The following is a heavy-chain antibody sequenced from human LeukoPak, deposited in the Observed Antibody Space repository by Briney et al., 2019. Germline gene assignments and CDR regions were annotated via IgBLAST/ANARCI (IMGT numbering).Heavy chain of an antibody. CDR2: IRNKTYGGTT. CDR3: TRDRSHDY. Sequence: GGSLRLSCTASGFTFGDYPITWVRQAPGKGLEWVGFIRNKTYGGTTEYAASVKGRFTISRDDSKSIAYLQMNSLKTEDTAVYYCTRDRSHDYWGAGTLVTVSP. V-gene: IGHV3-49*04. J-gene: IGHJ4*02. CDR1: GFTFGDYP. D-gene: IGHD6-13*01.